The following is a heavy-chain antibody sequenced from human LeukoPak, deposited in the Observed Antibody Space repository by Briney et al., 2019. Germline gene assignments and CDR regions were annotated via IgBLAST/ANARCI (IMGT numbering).Heavy chain of an antibody. CDR2: IKQDGSEK. Sequence: GGSLRLSCAASGFTFSGFVISWVRQAPGKGLEWVANIKQDGSEKYYVDSVKGRFTISRDNAKNSLYQQMNSLRAEDTAVYYCARDGPAYYYDSSGYYDYWGQGTLVTVSS. V-gene: IGHV3-7*01. D-gene: IGHD3-22*01. J-gene: IGHJ4*02. CDR1: GFTFSGFV. CDR3: ARDGPAYYYDSSGYYDY.